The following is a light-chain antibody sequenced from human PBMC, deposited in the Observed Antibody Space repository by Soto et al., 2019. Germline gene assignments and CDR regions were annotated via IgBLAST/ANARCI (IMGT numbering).Light chain of an antibody. V-gene: IGKV4-1*01. CDR3: QQYYSTPYT. Sequence: DIVMTQSPDSLAVSLGERATINCKSSQSVLYSSNNKNYLAWYQQKPRQPPRLLIYWASNRESGVPDRFSGSGSGTDFTLTISSLQAEDVAVYYCQQYYSTPYTFGQGTKLEIK. CDR1: QSVLYSSNNKNY. J-gene: IGKJ2*01. CDR2: WAS.